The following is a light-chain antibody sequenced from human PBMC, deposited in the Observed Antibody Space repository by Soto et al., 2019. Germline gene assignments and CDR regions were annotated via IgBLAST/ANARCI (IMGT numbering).Light chain of an antibody. J-gene: IGKJ5*01. Sequence: EVVLTQYPGILYLSPGDRATLSCRASQTISSGFLAWYQQKVGQAPRLLIYDASNRATGVPDRFSGSGSGTDFSLTISRLEPEDFAVYHCQQYSSSPRTFGQGTRLEI. CDR3: QQYSSSPRT. CDR2: DAS. V-gene: IGKV3-20*01. CDR1: QTISSGF.